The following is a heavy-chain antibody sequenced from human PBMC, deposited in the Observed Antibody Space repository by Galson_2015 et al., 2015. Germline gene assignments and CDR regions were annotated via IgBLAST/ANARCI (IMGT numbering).Heavy chain of an antibody. CDR1: GFTVSSNY. V-gene: IGHV3-53*01. CDR2: IYSGGTT. Sequence: SLRLSCAASGFTVSSNYMSWVRQAPGKGLEWVSVIYSGGTTYYADSVRGRFTISRDNSKSTLYLQMNSLRAEDTAMYYCARSNYYGAGSYGFDYWGQGALVTVSS. J-gene: IGHJ4*02. D-gene: IGHD3-10*01. CDR3: ARSNYYGAGSYGFDY.